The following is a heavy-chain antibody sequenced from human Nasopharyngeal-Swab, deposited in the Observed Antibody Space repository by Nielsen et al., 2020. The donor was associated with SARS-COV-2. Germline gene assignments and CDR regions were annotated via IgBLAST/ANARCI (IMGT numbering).Heavy chain of an antibody. CDR3: ARRKEILWLGSQRHGMDV. V-gene: IGHV3-30*03. CDR1: GFTFSSYG. Sequence: GESLKISCAASGFTFSSYGMHWVRQAPGKGLEWVAIISYEGSIKHCADYVEGRFTISRDASKNTLYLQMNSLRPEDTAVYYCARRKEILWLGSQRHGMDVWGQGTTVTVSS. CDR2: ISYEGSIK. J-gene: IGHJ6*02. D-gene: IGHD3-10*01.